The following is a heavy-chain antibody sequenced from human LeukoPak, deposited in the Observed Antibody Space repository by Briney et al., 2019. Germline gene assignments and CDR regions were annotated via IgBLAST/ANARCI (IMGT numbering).Heavy chain of an antibody. CDR3: AKARITMVRGVIVPTLFDY. CDR1: GFTFSSYS. V-gene: IGHV3-21*04. D-gene: IGHD3-10*01. Sequence: GGSLRLSCAASGFTFSSYSMNWVRQAPGKGLEWVSSISSSSSYIYYADSVKGRFTISRDNAKNSLYLQMNSLRAEDTALYYCAKARITMVRGVIVPTLFDYWGQGTLVTVSS. CDR2: ISSSSSYI. J-gene: IGHJ4*02.